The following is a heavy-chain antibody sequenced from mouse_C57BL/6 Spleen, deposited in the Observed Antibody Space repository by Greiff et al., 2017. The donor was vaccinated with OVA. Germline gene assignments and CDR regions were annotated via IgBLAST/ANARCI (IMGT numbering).Heavy chain of an antibody. CDR2: IDPETGGT. CDR3: TRITALFDY. J-gene: IGHJ2*01. V-gene: IGHV1-15*01. CDR1: GYTFTDYE. Sequence: VLLQQSGAELVRPGASVTLSCKASGYTFTDYEMHWVKQTPVHGLEWIGAIDPETGGTAYNQKFKGKAILTADKSSSTAYMELRSLTSEDSAVYYCTRITALFDYWGQGTTLTVSS.